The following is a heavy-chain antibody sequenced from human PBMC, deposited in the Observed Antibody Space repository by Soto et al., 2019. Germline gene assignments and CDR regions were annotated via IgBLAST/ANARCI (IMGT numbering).Heavy chain of an antibody. Sequence: QVQLVQSGAEVKNPGSSVKVSCKASGGTFSSYAISWVRQAPGQGLEWMGGIIPIFGTANYAQKVQGRGTITGDQSASTAYMELSSLRSEDTAVYYCAKRQDDPRDNYYGMDVWGQGTTVTVSS. J-gene: IGHJ6*02. CDR1: GGTFSSYA. CDR2: IIPIFGTA. CDR3: AKRQDDPRDNYYGMDV. V-gene: IGHV1-69*12. D-gene: IGHD1-1*01.